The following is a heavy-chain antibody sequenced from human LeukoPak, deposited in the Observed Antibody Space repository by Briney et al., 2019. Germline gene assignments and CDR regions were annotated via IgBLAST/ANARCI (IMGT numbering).Heavy chain of an antibody. CDR1: GFTFSSYS. D-gene: IGHD2-15*01. J-gene: IGHJ3*02. CDR3: ASLGDIVVVVADNAFDI. V-gene: IGHV3-21*01. Sequence: GGSLRLSCAASGFTFSSYSMNWVRQAPGKGLEWVSSISSSSSYIYYADSVKGRFTISRDNAKNSLYLQMNSLRAEDTAVYYCASLGDIVVVVADNAFDIWGQGTMVTVSS. CDR2: ISSSSSYI.